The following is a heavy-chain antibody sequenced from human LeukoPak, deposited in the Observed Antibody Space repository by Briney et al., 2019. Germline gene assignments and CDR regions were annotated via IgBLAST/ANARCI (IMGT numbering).Heavy chain of an antibody. J-gene: IGHJ3*02. D-gene: IGHD3-3*02. CDR2: MNPRDNT. CDR3: ARYTQHYGFDI. Sequence: ASVKVSCKASGYTSTSPDINWVRQATGTGLEWLGWMNPRDNTGYAQKFQGRVTLTRAKFINTAYMELSSLRSEDTAVYYCARYTQHYGFDIWGQGTMVTVSA. V-gene: IGHV1-8*01. CDR1: GYTSTSPD.